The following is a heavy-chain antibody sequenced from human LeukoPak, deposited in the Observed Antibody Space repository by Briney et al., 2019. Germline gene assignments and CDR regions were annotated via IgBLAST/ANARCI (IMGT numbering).Heavy chain of an antibody. V-gene: IGHV3-7*01. Sequence: GGSLRLSCAASGSTFSSYGMSWVRQAPGKGLEWVANIKRDGSEKCYADSVKGRFTISRDNSKNALYLQMNSLRAEDTAVYYCAREGVAGNDFDNWGQGTMVTVSS. D-gene: IGHD6-19*01. CDR2: IKRDGSEK. CDR1: GSTFSSYG. CDR3: AREGVAGNDFDN. J-gene: IGHJ3*02.